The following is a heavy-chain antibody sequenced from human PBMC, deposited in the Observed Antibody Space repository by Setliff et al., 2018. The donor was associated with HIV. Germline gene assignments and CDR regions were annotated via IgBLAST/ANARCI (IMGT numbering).Heavy chain of an antibody. Sequence: PSETLSLTCTVSGGSISSYYWSWVRQPPGKGLEWIGYIYYSGNTHYNPSLKSRVTMSVDTSKNQFPLKLSSVTAADTAVYYCASSRGRYYGSVRAFDIWGQGTMVTVSS. CDR1: GGSISSYY. V-gene: IGHV4-59*08. D-gene: IGHD3-10*01. J-gene: IGHJ3*02. CDR3: ASSRGRYYGSVRAFDI. CDR2: IYYSGNT.